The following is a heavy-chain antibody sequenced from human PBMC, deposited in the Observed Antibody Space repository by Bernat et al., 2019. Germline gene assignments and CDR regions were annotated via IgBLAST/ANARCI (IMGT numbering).Heavy chain of an antibody. V-gene: IGHV4-34*01. CDR2: INHSGST. J-gene: IGHJ4*02. D-gene: IGHD1-1*01. Sequence: QQQQWGAGLLKPSETLSLTCAVYGGSFSGYYWSWIRQPPGKGLEWIGEINHSGSTNYNPSLKSRVTISVDTSKNQFSLKLSSVTAADTAVYYCARRGLERRPSLDYWGQGTLVTVSS. CDR3: ARRGLERRPSLDY. CDR1: GGSFSGYY.